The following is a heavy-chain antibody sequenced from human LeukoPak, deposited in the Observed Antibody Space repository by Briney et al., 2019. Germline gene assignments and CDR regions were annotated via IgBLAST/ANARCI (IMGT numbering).Heavy chain of an antibody. D-gene: IGHD6-6*01. V-gene: IGHV4-59*01. J-gene: IGHJ3*02. CDR2: IYYSGST. CDR3: AREYSSSPDAFDI. CDR1: GGSFSSYY. Sequence: SETLSLTCAVYGGSFSSYYWSWIRQPPGKGLEWIGYIYYSGSTNYNPSLKSRVTISVDTSKNQFSLKLSSVTAADTAVYYCAREYSSSPDAFDIWGQGTMVTVSS.